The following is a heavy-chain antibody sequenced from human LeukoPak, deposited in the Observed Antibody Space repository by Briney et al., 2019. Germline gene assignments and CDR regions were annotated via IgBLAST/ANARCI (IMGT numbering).Heavy chain of an antibody. J-gene: IGHJ4*02. D-gene: IGHD1-26*01. CDR3: ARGSPVGASI. Sequence: ASVKVSCKASGYTFTGYYMHWVRQAPGQGLEWMGWINPNSGGTNHAQKFQGRVTMTRDTSIGTAYMELSRLRSDDTAVYYCARGSPVGASIWGQGTLVTVSS. V-gene: IGHV1-2*02. CDR2: INPNSGGT. CDR1: GYTFTGYY.